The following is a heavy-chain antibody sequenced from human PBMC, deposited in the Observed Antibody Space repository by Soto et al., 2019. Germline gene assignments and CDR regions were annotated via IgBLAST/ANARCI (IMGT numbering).Heavy chain of an antibody. J-gene: IGHJ1*01. V-gene: IGHV4-4*02. D-gene: IGHD3-10*01. Sequence: SETLSLTCAISVVSVTSNNWWSWVRQPPGKGLEWIGESFHNGITNYNPSLGSRITISVDRSRNQFSLELTSVTAADTAFYYCATYYGNFGRDFKYWGQGTLVTVSS. CDR2: SFHNGIT. CDR1: VVSVTSNNW. CDR3: ATYYGNFGRDFKY.